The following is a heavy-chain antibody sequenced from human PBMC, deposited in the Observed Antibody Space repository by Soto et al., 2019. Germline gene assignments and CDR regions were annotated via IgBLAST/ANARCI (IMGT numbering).Heavy chain of an antibody. CDR1: GFTFSSYE. V-gene: IGHV3-48*03. CDR3: ATAGLTGTV. D-gene: IGHD3-9*01. CDR2: ISVSGTMR. J-gene: IGHJ6*02. Sequence: QLVESGGGSVQPGRSLRLSCAPSGFTFSSYEMNWVRQAPGKGLEWVSYISVSGTMRFYADAVKGRFTISRDNNKKILYLQMHSLRAEDTALYYCATAGLTGTVWGQGTTVTVSS.